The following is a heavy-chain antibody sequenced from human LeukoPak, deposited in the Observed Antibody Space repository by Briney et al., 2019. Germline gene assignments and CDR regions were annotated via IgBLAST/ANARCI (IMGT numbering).Heavy chain of an antibody. CDR3: ARVPYSGYDSAYYYGMDV. CDR2: ISSSSTYI. CDR1: GFTFNSYN. D-gene: IGHD5-12*01. Sequence: GGSLRLSCAASGFTFNSYNMNWVRQAPGQGLEWVSSISSSSTYIYYADSVKGRFTISRDNAKNSLYLQMNSQRAEDTAVYYCARVPYSGYDSAYYYGMDVWGQGTTVTVSS. J-gene: IGHJ6*02. V-gene: IGHV3-21*01.